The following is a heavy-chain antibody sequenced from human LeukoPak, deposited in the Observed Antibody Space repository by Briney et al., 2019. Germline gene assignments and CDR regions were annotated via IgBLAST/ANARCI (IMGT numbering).Heavy chain of an antibody. J-gene: IGHJ6*02. CDR1: GDSVSSNSAA. CDR2: TYYRSKWYN. CDR3: ARDSSHCSSTSCSPYYYYGMDV. D-gene: IGHD2-2*01. V-gene: IGHV6-1*01. Sequence: SQTLSLTCAISGDSVSSNSAAWNWIRQSPSRGLEWLGRTYYRSKWYNDYAVSVKSRITINPDTSKNQFSLKLSSVTAADTAVYYCARDSSHCSSTSCSPYYYYGMDVWGQGTTVTVSS.